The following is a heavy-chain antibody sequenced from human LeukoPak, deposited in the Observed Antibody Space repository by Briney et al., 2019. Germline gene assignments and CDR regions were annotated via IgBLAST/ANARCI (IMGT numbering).Heavy chain of an antibody. Sequence: ASVKVSCKASGYTFSGYYMHWVRQAPGQGLEWLGWINPNSGGTNYAQKFQGWVTMTRDTSISTAYMELSRLRSDDTAVYYCAVCSSTRCYKGVYFDYWGQGTLVTVSS. J-gene: IGHJ4*02. V-gene: IGHV1-2*04. CDR3: AVCSSTRCYKGVYFDY. CDR1: GYTFSGYY. CDR2: INPNSGGT. D-gene: IGHD2-2*02.